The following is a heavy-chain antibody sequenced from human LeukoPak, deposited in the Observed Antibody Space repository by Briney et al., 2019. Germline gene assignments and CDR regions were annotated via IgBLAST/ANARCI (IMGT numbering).Heavy chain of an antibody. D-gene: IGHD6-13*01. CDR3: ARHPDSSPALLDL. V-gene: IGHV1-46*01. Sequence: GASVKVSCKASGFTFTSYYMNWVRQAPGQGREWMGIINPSGGSTSYAQKFQGRLTVTRDMSTSIVYMELGSLRSEDTAKYYCARHPDSSPALLDLWGQGTMVTVSS. CDR2: INPSGGST. CDR1: GFTFTSYY. J-gene: IGHJ3*01.